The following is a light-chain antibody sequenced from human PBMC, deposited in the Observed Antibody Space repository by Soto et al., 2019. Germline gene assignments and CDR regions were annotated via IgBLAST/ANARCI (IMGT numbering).Light chain of an antibody. CDR1: SSDVGGYNY. J-gene: IGLJ3*02. V-gene: IGLV2-14*01. CDR3: TSFTNSYTWV. Sequence: QLVLTQPASVSGSPGQSITISCTGTSSDVGGYNYVSWFQQHPGKVPKLMIYEVSHRPSGVSDRFSGSKSGSTASLTISGLQAEDEADYYCTSFTNSYTWVFGGGTQLTVL. CDR2: EVS.